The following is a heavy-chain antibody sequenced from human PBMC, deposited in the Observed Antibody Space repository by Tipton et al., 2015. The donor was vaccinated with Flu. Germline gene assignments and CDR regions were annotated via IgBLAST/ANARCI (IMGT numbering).Heavy chain of an antibody. D-gene: IGHD2-8*01. CDR2: MSYDGSNK. Sequence: SLRLSCAASGFTFSTYGMHWVRQAPGKGLEWVAVMSYDGSNKYYGDSVKGRLTISRDNSKNTLYLQMNSLRAEDTAVYYCAKGSDGYCTNGVCYSPDLWGRGTLVTVSS. CDR1: GFTFSTYG. J-gene: IGHJ2*01. V-gene: IGHV3-30*18. CDR3: AKGSDGYCTNGVCYSPDL.